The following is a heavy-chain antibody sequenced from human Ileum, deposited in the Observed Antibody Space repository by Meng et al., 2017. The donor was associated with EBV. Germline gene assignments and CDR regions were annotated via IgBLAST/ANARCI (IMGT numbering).Heavy chain of an antibody. CDR2: IYHGGTT. Sequence: QVQLQESGPGLVRPSXXXXXTXXVSGGSISGSNWWGWVRQPPGKGLEWIGEIYHGGTTNYNPSLKSRVTMSVDKSKNQFSLKLSSVTAADTAVYYCSTYLYGGDEHYFDYWGQGTLVTVSS. J-gene: IGHJ4*02. CDR3: STYLYGGDEHYFDY. D-gene: IGHD4-23*01. V-gene: IGHV4-4*02. CDR1: GGSISGSNW.